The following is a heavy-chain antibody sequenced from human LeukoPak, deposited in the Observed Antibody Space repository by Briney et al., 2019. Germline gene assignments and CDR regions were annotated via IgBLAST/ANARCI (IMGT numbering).Heavy chain of an antibody. V-gene: IGHV4-34*01. D-gene: IGHD1/OR15-1a*01. CDR1: GGSFSGYY. CDR2: INHSGST. J-gene: IGHJ6*04. Sequence: SETLSLTCAVYGGSFSGYYWSWIRQPPGKGLEWIGEINHSGSTNYNPSLKSRVTISVDTSKNQFSLKLSSVTAADTAVYYCARGLPQGTVLYSHDMDVWGKGTTLTVSS. CDR3: ARGLPQGTVLYSHDMDV.